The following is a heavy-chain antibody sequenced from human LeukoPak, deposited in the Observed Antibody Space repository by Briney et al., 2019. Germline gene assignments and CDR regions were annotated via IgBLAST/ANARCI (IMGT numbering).Heavy chain of an antibody. CDR3: ARAGRGVLSGCYYFDY. D-gene: IGHD6-19*01. CDR1: ARSIGSYN. V-gene: IGHV4-4*07. Sequence: PTESLSLTCSVSARSIGSYNSSSIPQTPRKGLEWIGRISTSGSTNYKPSLKSRVTMSVDTSKNQFSLKLSSVTAADTAVYYCARAGRGVLSGCYYFDYWGQGTLVTVSS. CDR2: ISTSGST. J-gene: IGHJ4*02.